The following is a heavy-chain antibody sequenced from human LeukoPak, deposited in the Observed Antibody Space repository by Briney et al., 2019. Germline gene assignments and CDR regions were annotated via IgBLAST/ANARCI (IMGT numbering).Heavy chain of an antibody. Sequence: PSETLSLTCTVSGYSISSGYYWGWIRQPPGKGLEWIGSIYHSGSTYYNPSLKSRVTISVDTSKNQFSLKLSSVTAADTAVYYCARRHTLYYDFWSGYPDLLFDYWGQGTLVTVSS. CDR3: ARRHTLYYDFWSGYPDLLFDY. CDR1: GYSISSGYY. CDR2: IYHSGST. D-gene: IGHD3-3*01. J-gene: IGHJ4*02. V-gene: IGHV4-38-2*02.